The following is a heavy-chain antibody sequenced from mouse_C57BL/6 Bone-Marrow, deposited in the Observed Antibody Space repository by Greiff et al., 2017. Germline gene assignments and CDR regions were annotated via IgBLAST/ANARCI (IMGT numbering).Heavy chain of an antibody. V-gene: IGHV1-69*01. J-gene: IGHJ2*01. Sequence: VQLQQPGAELVMPGASVKLSCKASGYTFTSYWMHWVKQRPGQGLEWIGEIDPSDSYTNYNQKFKGKSTLTVDKSSSTAYMQLSSLTSEDSAVYYCARNYSNYGGFDYWGQGTTLTVSS. D-gene: IGHD2-5*01. CDR3: ARNYSNYGGFDY. CDR2: IDPSDSYT. CDR1: GYTFTSYW.